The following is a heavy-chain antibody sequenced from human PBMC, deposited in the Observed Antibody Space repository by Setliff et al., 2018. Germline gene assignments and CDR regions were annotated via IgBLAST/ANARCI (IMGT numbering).Heavy chain of an antibody. D-gene: IGHD1-26*01. Sequence: SETLSLTCTVSGGSISSGNYYWSWIRQPAGKAPEYIGAIHHSGSSYYKWSLQGRVTLSVDTSKNQFSLKFHSVTAADTALYYCTRLGPGTGYYYYMDVWGKGITVTVSS. CDR3: TRLGPGTGYYYYMDV. CDR1: GGSISSGNYY. J-gene: IGHJ6*03. CDR2: IHHSGSS. V-gene: IGHV4-39*01.